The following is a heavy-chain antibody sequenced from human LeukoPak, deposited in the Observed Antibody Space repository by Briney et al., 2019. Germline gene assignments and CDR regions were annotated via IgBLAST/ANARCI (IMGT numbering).Heavy chain of an antibody. CDR2: IYYSGST. CDR1: GGSISSHY. D-gene: IGHD4-11*01. J-gene: IGHJ4*02. Sequence: SETLSLTCTVSGGSISSHYWSWIRQPPGKELEWIGYIYYSGSTNYNPSLKSRVTISVDTSKNQFSLKLSSVTAADTAVYYCASLLYSNYALAYWGQGTLVTVSS. V-gene: IGHV4-59*11. CDR3: ASLLYSNYALAY.